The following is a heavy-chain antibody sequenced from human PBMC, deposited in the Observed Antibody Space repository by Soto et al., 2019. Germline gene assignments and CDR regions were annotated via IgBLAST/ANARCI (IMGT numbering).Heavy chain of an antibody. CDR3: ARELLGYDFWSGYYRVGWFDP. J-gene: IGHJ5*02. CDR2: IWYDGSNK. CDR1: GFTFSSYG. V-gene: IGHV3-33*01. Sequence: SLRLSCAASGFTFSSYGMHWVRQAPGKGLEWVAVIWYDGSNKYYADSVKGRFTISRDNSKNTLYLQMNSLRAEDTAVYYCARELLGYDFWSGYYRVGWFDPWGQGTLVTVSS. D-gene: IGHD3-3*01.